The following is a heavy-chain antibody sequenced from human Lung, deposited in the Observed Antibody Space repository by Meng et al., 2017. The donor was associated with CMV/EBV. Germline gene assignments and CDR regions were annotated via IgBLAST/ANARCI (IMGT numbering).Heavy chain of an antibody. D-gene: IGHD3-3*01. CDR2: IIPMRTTT. J-gene: IGHJ6*01. CDR3: VGAEEFYHFRSGWEWYYHYGMDV. Sequence: VSCXASGDTFTKYATSWVRQAPGQGLEWMGGIIPMRTTTNYAQRFQGRVTFTADKSTGTVYMELSSLRSEDTAVYYCVGAEEFYHFRSGWEWYYHYGMDVWXPGNXVNGAS. CDR1: GDTFTKYA. V-gene: IGHV1-69*06.